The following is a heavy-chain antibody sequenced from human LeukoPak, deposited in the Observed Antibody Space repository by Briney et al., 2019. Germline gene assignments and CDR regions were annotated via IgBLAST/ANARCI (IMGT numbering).Heavy chain of an antibody. CDR2: IYHSGST. J-gene: IGHJ5*02. V-gene: IGHV4-38-2*01. CDR3: ARHPDYDFWSGYSYNWFDP. Sequence: SETLSLTCAVSGYSISSGYYWGWIRQPPGKGLEWIGSIYHSGSTYYNPSLKSRVTISVDTSKNQFSLKLSSVTAADTAVYYCARHPDYDFWSGYSYNWFDPWGQGTLVTVSS. D-gene: IGHD3-3*01. CDR1: GYSISSGYY.